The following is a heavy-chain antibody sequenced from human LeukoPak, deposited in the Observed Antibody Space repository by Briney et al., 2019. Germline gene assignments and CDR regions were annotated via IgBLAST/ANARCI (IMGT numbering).Heavy chain of an antibody. Sequence: GESLKISCKGSGYSFTSYWIGWVRQMPGKGLEWVGIIYPGDSDTRYSPSFQGQVTISADKSISTAYLQWSSLKASDTAMYYCARQYCSSTSCYRFDYWGQGTLVTVSS. CDR1: GYSFTSYW. CDR2: IYPGDSDT. D-gene: IGHD2-2*01. V-gene: IGHV5-51*01. CDR3: ARQYCSSTSCYRFDY. J-gene: IGHJ4*02.